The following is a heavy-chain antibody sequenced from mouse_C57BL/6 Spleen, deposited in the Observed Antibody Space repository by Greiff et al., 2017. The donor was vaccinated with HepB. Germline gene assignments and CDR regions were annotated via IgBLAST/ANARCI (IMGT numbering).Heavy chain of an antibody. D-gene: IGHD1-1*02. CDR1: GYTFTDYY. Sequence: QVQLQQSGAELVRPGASVKLSCKASGYTFTDYYINWVKQRPGQGLEWIARIYPGSGNTYYNEKFKGKATLTAEKSSSTAYMQLRSLTSEDSAVYFCAKGGGNDFDYWGQGTTLTVSS. V-gene: IGHV1-76*01. CDR3: AKGGGNDFDY. CDR2: IYPGSGNT. J-gene: IGHJ2*01.